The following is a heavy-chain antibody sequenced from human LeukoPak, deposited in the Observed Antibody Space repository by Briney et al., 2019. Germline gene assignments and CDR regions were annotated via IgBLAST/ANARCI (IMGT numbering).Heavy chain of an antibody. CDR1: GYTFTSYG. CDR3: ARGGGQGSWYTLSFDY. J-gene: IGHJ4*02. V-gene: IGHV1-18*01. Sequence: ASVTVSCKASGYTFTSYGISWVRQAPGQGLEWMGWISAYNGNTNYAQKLQGRVTMTTDTSTSTAYMELRSLRSDDTAVYYCARGGGQGSWYTLSFDYWGQGTLVTVSS. D-gene: IGHD2-2*02. CDR2: ISAYNGNT.